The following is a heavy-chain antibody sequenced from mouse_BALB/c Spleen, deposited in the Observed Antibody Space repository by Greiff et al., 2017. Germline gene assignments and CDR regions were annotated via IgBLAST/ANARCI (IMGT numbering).Heavy chain of an antibody. Sequence: VQVVESGPGLVAPSQSLSITCTVSGFSLTSYGVHWVRQPPGKGLEWLGVIWAGGSTNYNSALMSRLSISKDNSKSQVFLKMNSLQTDDTAMYYCARDKGGYDWFAYWGQGTLVTVSA. CDR3: ARDKGGYDWFAY. V-gene: IGHV2-9*02. CDR1: GFSLTSYG. CDR2: IWAGGST. J-gene: IGHJ3*01. D-gene: IGHD2-2*01.